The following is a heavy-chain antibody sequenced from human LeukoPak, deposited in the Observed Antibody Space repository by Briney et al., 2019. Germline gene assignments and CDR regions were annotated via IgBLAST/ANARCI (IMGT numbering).Heavy chain of an antibody. Sequence: PGGSLSLSCAASGFTFSGYYMSWIRQAPGQGLEWASYICSSSSYTNYADSVKGRFTISRDNAKNSLYLQMNSLRAEDTAVYYCARNPDPQVGDYDYVWGSDRSLRHGIDYWGQGTLVTVSS. V-gene: IGHV3-11*06. CDR1: GFTFSGYY. CDR2: ICSSSSYT. CDR3: ARNPDPQVGDYDYVWGSDRSLRHGIDY. J-gene: IGHJ4*02. D-gene: IGHD3-16*02.